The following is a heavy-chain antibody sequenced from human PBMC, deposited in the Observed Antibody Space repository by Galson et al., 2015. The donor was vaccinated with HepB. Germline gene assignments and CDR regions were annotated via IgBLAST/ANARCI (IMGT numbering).Heavy chain of an antibody. J-gene: IGHJ4*02. CDR2: IYSSDGGT. CDR3: ARDQESYDFWSGYSH. V-gene: IGHV3-23*05. CDR1: GFSFSDYA. Sequence: SLRLSCAVSGFSFSDYAMSWVRQTPGKGLEWVSSIYSSDGGTFYADSVKGRFSISRDTSKNILFLQMNSLGLEDTAIYYCARDQESYDFWSGYSHWGQGTLVAVSS. D-gene: IGHD3-3*01.